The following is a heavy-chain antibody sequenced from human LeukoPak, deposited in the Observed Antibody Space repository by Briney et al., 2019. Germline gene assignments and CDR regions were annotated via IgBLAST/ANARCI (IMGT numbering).Heavy chain of an antibody. CDR1: GFTFTTNW. Sequence: GGSLRLSCAASGFTFTTNWMTWVRQAPGKGLEWVATINQDGSEKYYVDSVKGRFTISRDNSKRTLYLQMNSLRAEDTAVYYCAKDRWPVLSTCSSGWSPLDYWGQGTLVTVSS. V-gene: IGHV3-7*01. J-gene: IGHJ4*02. CDR3: AKDRWPVLSTCSSGWSPLDY. D-gene: IGHD6-19*01. CDR2: INQDGSEK.